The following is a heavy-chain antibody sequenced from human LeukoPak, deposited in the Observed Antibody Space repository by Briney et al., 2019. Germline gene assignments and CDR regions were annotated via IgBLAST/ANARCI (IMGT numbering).Heavy chain of an antibody. D-gene: IGHD6-13*01. CDR3: TTGQYRGSWPPTTFDI. Sequence: PGGSLRLSCAASGFTFSNAWMSWVRQAPGKGPEWVGRSKSKNDGGTIDSAAPVKGRFTILRDDSKDTLYLQMNSLTTEDTAVYYCTTGQYRGSWPPTTFDIWGQGTMVTVSS. J-gene: IGHJ3*02. CDR1: GFTFSNAW. V-gene: IGHV3-15*01. CDR2: SKSKNDGGTI.